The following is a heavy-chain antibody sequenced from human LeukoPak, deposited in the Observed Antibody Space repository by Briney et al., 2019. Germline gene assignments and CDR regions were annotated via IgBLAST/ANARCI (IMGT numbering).Heavy chain of an antibody. CDR2: ISYDGSNK. CDR3: AIHSSGLDY. Sequence: PGRSLRLSCAASGFTFSSYGMHWVRQAPGKGLEWVAVISYDGSNKYYADSVKGRFTISRDNSKNTLYLQMNSLGAEDTAVYYCAIHSSGLDYWGQGTLVTVSS. D-gene: IGHD6-19*01. J-gene: IGHJ4*02. V-gene: IGHV3-30*03. CDR1: GFTFSSYG.